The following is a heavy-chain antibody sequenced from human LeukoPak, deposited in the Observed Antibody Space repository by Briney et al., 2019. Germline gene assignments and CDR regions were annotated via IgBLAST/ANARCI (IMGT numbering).Heavy chain of an antibody. J-gene: IGHJ5*02. V-gene: IGHV4-39*01. CDR1: GGSISSSSYY. Sequence: PSETLSLTCAVSGGSISSSSYYWGWIRQPPGKGLEWIGSIYYSGSTYYNPSLKSRVTISVDTSKNQFSLKPSSVPAADTAVYYCARVQTIFGVVIIDWFDPWGQGTLVTVSS. CDR3: ARVQTIFGVVIIDWFDP. CDR2: IYYSGST. D-gene: IGHD3-3*01.